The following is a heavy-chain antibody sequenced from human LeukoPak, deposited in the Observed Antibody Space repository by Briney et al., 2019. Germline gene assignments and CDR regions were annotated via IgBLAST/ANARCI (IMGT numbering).Heavy chain of an antibody. CDR2: IYHSGST. CDR1: GYSISSGYY. Sequence: SETLSLTCAVSGYSISSGYYWGWIRQPPGKGLGWIGSIYHSGSTYYNPSLKSRVTISVDTSKNQFSLKLSSVTAADTAVYYCARQFEQWLVPGEFDYWGQGTLVTVSS. D-gene: IGHD6-19*01. V-gene: IGHV4-38-2*01. CDR3: ARQFEQWLVPGEFDY. J-gene: IGHJ4*02.